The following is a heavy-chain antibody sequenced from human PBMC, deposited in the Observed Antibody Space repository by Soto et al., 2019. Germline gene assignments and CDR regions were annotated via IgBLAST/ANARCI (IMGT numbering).Heavy chain of an antibody. CDR3: ARKITAWGNWFDP. Sequence: TLSLTCTVSGGSISSYYWSWIRQPPGKGLEWIGYIYYSGSTNYNPSLKSRVTISVDTSKNQFSLKLSSVTAADTAVYYCARKITAWGNWFDPWGQGTLVTVSS. J-gene: IGHJ5*02. CDR1: GGSISSYY. D-gene: IGHD3-16*01. CDR2: IYYSGST. V-gene: IGHV4-59*01.